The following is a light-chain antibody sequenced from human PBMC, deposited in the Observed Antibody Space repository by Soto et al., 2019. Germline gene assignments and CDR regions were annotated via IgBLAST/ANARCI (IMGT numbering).Light chain of an antibody. J-gene: IGLJ2*01. CDR1: SSDVGGYNY. CDR3: SSYTGSSTLVI. V-gene: IGLV2-14*01. Sequence: QSVLTQPASVSGSPGQSITISCTGTSSDVGGYNYVSWYQQHPGNAPKLIIYEVNNRPSGVSNRFSASKSGNTASLTISGLQAEDEADYYCSSYTGSSTLVIFGGGTKLTVL. CDR2: EVN.